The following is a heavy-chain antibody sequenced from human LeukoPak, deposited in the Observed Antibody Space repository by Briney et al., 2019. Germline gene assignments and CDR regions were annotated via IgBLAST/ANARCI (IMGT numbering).Heavy chain of an antibody. CDR2: VHPNSGNT. CDR1: GYPFTTYE. D-gene: IGHD1-14*01. Sequence: GAAVKVSCKTSGYPFTTYEINWVRQPAGQGLEWMGRVHPNSGNTAYAQKFQGRVTMTRNTSISTAYMEVSSLRSDDTAVYFSAREPRNDPWGQRTLVTVSS. CDR3: AREPRNDP. V-gene: IGHV1-8*01. J-gene: IGHJ5*02.